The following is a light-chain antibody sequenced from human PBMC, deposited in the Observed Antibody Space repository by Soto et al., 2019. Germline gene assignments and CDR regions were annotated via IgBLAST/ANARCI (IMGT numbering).Light chain of an antibody. CDR1: SSDIGSYNL. Sequence: QSALTQPASVSGSPGQSITISCTGTSSDIGSYNLVSWYQQHPGKAPKLMIYEGSKRPSGVSNRFSGSRSGNTASLTISGLQAEDEADYSCCSYAASSTSMIFGGGTKLTVL. V-gene: IGLV2-23*01. CDR2: EGS. CDR3: CSYAASSTSMI. J-gene: IGLJ2*01.